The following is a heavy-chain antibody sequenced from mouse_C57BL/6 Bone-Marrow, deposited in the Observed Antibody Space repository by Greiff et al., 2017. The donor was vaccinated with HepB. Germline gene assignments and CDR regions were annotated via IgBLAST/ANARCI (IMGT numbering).Heavy chain of an antibody. CDR2: IYPRSGNT. CDR1: GYTFTSYG. D-gene: IGHD1-1*02. Sequence: QVQLQQSGAELARPGASVKLSCKASGYTFTSYGISWVKQRTGQGLEWIGEIYPRSGNTYYNEKFKGKATLTADKSSSTAYMELRSLTSEDSAVYFCARCGGKSFAYWGQGTLVTVSA. J-gene: IGHJ3*01. CDR3: ARCGGKSFAY. V-gene: IGHV1-81*01.